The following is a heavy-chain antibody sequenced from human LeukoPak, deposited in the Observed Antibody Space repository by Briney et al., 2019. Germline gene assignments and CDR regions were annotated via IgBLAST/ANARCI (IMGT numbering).Heavy chain of an antibody. V-gene: IGHV4-39*01. Sequence: PSETLSLTCTVSGGSISSSSYYWGWIRQPPGKGLESIGSIYYSGSTYYNPSLKSRVTISVDTSKNQFSLKLSSVTAADTAVYYCARHMGRCSSTSCYIVYFDYWGQGTLVTVSS. D-gene: IGHD2-2*02. J-gene: IGHJ4*02. CDR1: GGSISSSSYY. CDR3: ARHMGRCSSTSCYIVYFDY. CDR2: IYYSGST.